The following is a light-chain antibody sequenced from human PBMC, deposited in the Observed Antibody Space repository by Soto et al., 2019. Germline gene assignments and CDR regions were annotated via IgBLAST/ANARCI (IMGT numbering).Light chain of an antibody. J-gene: IGKJ4*01. Sequence: DVQMTQAPSSLSASVGDRVTITCRSSQGISNYLAWYQQKPGKVPKLLIYAASILQSGVPSRFSVSGSGTDFTLTISSLQPEDVATYYCQKYNSAPRTFGGGTKVEIK. CDR1: QGISNY. CDR3: QKYNSAPRT. CDR2: AAS. V-gene: IGKV1-27*01.